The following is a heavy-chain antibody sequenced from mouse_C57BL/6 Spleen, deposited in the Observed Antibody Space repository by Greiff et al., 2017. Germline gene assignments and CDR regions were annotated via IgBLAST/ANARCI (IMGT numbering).Heavy chain of an antibody. D-gene: IGHD1-1*01. V-gene: IGHV2-2*01. CDR3: ARQVVASYWYFDV. J-gene: IGHJ1*03. CDR1: GFSLTSYG. CDR2: IWGGGST. Sequence: VKLMESGPGLVQPSQSLSITCTVSGFSLTSYGVHWVRQSPGKGLEWLGVIWGGGSTDYNAAFISRLSISKDNSKSQVFFKMNSLQADDTAIYYCARQVVASYWYFDVWGTGTTVTVSS.